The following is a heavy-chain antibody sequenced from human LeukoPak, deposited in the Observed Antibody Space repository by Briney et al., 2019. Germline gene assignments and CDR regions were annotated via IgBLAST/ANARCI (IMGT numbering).Heavy chain of an antibody. Sequence: SETLSLTCTVSGGSISSGDYYWSWIRQPPGKGLEWIGYIYYSGSTYYNPSPKSRVTISVDTSKNQFSLKLSSVTAADTAVYYCARFSSYCTNGVCYPPAPDYYYYYGMDVWGQGTTVTVSS. CDR3: ARFSSYCTNGVCYPPAPDYYYYYGMDV. CDR2: IYYSGST. CDR1: GGSISSGDYY. V-gene: IGHV4-30-4*01. D-gene: IGHD2-8*01. J-gene: IGHJ6*02.